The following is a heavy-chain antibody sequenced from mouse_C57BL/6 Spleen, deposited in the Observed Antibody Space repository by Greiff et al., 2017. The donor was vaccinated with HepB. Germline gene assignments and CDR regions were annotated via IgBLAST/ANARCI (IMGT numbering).Heavy chain of an antibody. J-gene: IGHJ3*01. CDR2: INPNYGTT. D-gene: IGHD2-1*01. Sequence: EVQLKESGPELVKPGASVKISCKASGYSFTDYNMNWVKQSNGKSLEWIGVINPNYGTTSYNQKFKGKATLTVDQSSSTAYMQLNSLTSEDSAVYYCARSEDFYYGNYGFAYGGQGTLVTVSA. CDR1: GYSFTDYN. V-gene: IGHV1-39*01. CDR3: ARSEDFYYGNYGFAY.